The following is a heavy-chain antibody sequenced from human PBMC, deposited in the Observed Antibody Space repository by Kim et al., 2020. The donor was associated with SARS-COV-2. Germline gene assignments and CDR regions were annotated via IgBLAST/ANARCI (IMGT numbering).Heavy chain of an antibody. CDR1: GFSLSTNGVG. CDR2: IYWYDDK. V-gene: IGHV2-5*01. D-gene: IGHD6-13*01. CDR3: THRGGRTWSGPYFDY. Sequence: SGPTLVNPTQTLTLTCTFSGFSLSTNGVGAGWIRQPPGKALEWLALIYWYDDKRYSPSLKSRLTITKDTSKNQVVLTMTNMDPVDTATYYCTHRGGRTWSGPYFDYWGQGTLVTVSS. J-gene: IGHJ4*02.